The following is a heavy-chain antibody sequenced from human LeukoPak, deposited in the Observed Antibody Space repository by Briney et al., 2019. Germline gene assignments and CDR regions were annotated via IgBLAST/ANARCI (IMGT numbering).Heavy chain of an antibody. CDR1: GGTFSSYA. D-gene: IGHD2-2*01. CDR3: ARDSYPSTCSSTSCYFNYYYGMDV. J-gene: IGHJ6*02. Sequence: GASVKVSCKASGGTFSSYAISWVRQAPGQGLEWMGRIIPIFGMANYAQKFQGRVTITADKSTSTAYMELSSLRSEDTAVYYCARDSYPSTCSSTSCYFNYYYGMDVWGQGTTVTVSS. CDR2: IIPIFGMA. V-gene: IGHV1-69*04.